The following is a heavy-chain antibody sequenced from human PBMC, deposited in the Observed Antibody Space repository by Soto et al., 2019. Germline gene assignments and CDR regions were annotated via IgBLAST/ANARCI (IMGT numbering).Heavy chain of an antibody. D-gene: IGHD1-26*01. V-gene: IGHV1-18*01. J-gene: IGHJ5*02. Sequence: ASVKVSCKASGYTFTSYGISWVRRAPGQGLEWMGWISAYNGNTNYAQKLQGRVTMTTDTSTSTAYLQWSSLKASDTAMYYCARDSASWFDPWGQGTLVTVSS. CDR3: ARDSASWFDP. CDR1: GYTFTSYG. CDR2: ISAYNGNT.